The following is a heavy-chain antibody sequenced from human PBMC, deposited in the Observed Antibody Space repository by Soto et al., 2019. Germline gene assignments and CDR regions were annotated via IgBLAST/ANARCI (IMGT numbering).Heavy chain of an antibody. V-gene: IGHV4-39*07. CDR2: INYSGST. Sequence: SETLSLTCTVSGGSISSSSCYRSWIRQPPGKELEWIGRINYSGSTNYNPSLKRRVTISVDTSKNQFSLKLSSVTAAGTAVYYCARASPAYTVTTYYYYYYMDVWGKGTTVTVSS. CDR1: GGSISSSSCY. D-gene: IGHD4-17*01. CDR3: ARASPAYTVTTYYYYYYMDV. J-gene: IGHJ6*03.